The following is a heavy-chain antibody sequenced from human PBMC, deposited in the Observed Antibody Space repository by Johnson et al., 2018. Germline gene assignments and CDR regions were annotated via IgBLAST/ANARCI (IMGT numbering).Heavy chain of an antibody. CDR1: GGSISSSSYY. Sequence: QVQLQESGPGLVKPSETLSLTCTVSGGSISSSSYYWGWIRQPPGKGLEWIGSIYYSGSTYYNPSLKSRVSISVDTSKNQFSLKLCSVTAADTAVDYCARQSMYDSRGYYGEYFQHWGQGTRVTVSS. V-gene: IGHV4-39*01. CDR2: IYYSGST. J-gene: IGHJ1*01. CDR3: ARQSMYDSRGYYGEYFQH. D-gene: IGHD3-22*01.